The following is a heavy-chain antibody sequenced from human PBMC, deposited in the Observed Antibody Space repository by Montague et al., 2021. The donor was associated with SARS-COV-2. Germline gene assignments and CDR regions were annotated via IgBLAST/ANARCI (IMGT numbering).Heavy chain of an antibody. CDR2: TYWSDDK. V-gene: IGHV2-5*01. Sequence: PALVKPTQTLTLTCTFSGFSLKTSGEGVGWIRQSPGKAPEWLALTYWSDDKNYSPSLKSRLTISKDTSKNQVVLSMTNMGPVDTATYYCAHPRAYCSDATYYRNWNFDLWGRGTLVTVSS. D-gene: IGHD1-26*01. CDR3: AHPRAYCSDATYYRNWNFDL. J-gene: IGHJ2*01. CDR1: GFSLKTSGEG.